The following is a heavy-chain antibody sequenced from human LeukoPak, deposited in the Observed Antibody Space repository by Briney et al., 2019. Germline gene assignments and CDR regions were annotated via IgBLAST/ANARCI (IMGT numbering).Heavy chain of an antibody. D-gene: IGHD3-10*01. Sequence: ASVKVSCKASGYTFIDYYIHWLRQAPGQGLEWMGRINPNSGATDYAQNFQGRVTLTRDTSISTAYMELSSLRSDDTAVYYCARDISGSWFDPWGQGALGTVSS. CDR1: GYTFIDYY. V-gene: IGHV1-2*02. CDR3: ARDISGSWFDP. J-gene: IGHJ5*02. CDR2: INPNSGAT.